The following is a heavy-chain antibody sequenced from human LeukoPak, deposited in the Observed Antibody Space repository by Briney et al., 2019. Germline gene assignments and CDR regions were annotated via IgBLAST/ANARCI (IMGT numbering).Heavy chain of an antibody. CDR3: ARGGYSYGFFDY. Sequence: SETLSLTCTVSGGSISSYYWSWIRQPPGKGLEWIGYIYYSGSTNYNPSLKSRVTISVDTSKNQFSLELSSVTAADTAVYYCARGGYSYGFFDYWGQGTLVTVSS. CDR1: GGSISSYY. D-gene: IGHD5-18*01. V-gene: IGHV4-59*01. J-gene: IGHJ4*02. CDR2: IYYSGST.